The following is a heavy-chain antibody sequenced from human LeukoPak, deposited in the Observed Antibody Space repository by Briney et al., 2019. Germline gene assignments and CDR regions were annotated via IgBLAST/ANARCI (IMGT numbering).Heavy chain of an antibody. J-gene: IGHJ6*04. Sequence: PGGSLRLSCAASGFTFSSYSMNWVRQAPGKGLEWVSSISSSSSYIYYADSVKGRFTISRDNAKNSLYLQMNSLRAEDTAVYYCARGAYYYDSSGYSGGEMDVWGKGTTVTVSS. D-gene: IGHD3-22*01. V-gene: IGHV3-21*01. CDR2: ISSSSSYI. CDR1: GFTFSSYS. CDR3: ARGAYYYDSSGYSGGEMDV.